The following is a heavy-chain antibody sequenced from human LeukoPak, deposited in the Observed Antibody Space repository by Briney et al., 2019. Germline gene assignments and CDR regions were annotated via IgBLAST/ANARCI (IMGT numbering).Heavy chain of an antibody. CDR1: GYTFTGYY. D-gene: IGHD3-3*01. CDR3: ARAAYDFWSGEQYFQH. J-gene: IGHJ1*01. CDR2: INPNSGGT. V-gene: IGHV1-2*02. Sequence: ASVKVSCKASGYTFTGYYMHWVRQAPGQGVEWMGWINPNSGGTNYAQKFQGRVTMTRDTSISTAYMELSRLRSDDTAVYYCARAAYDFWSGEQYFQHWGQGTLVTVSS.